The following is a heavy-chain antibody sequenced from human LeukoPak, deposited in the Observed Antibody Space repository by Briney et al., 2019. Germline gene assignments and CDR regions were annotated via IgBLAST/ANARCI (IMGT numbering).Heavy chain of an antibody. Sequence: GGSLRLSCAASGFTFSDYYMSWIRQAPGKGLEWVSYISSSGSTIYYADSVKGRFTISRDNSKNTLYLQMNSLRAEDTAVYYCAGGGNVFPRPEYGMDVWGQGTTVTVSS. V-gene: IGHV3-11*04. CDR1: GFTFSDYY. J-gene: IGHJ6*02. D-gene: IGHD2-21*01. CDR2: ISSSGSTI. CDR3: AGGGNVFPRPEYGMDV.